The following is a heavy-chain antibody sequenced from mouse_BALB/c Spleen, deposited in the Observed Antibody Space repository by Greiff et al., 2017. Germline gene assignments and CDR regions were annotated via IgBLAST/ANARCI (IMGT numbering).Heavy chain of an antibody. V-gene: IGHV1S56*01. J-gene: IGHJ2*01. D-gene: IGHD2-1*01. CDR1: GYTFTSYY. CDR3: ARVYYGNYDFDY. Sequence: QVQLQQSGPELVKPGASVKMSCKASGYTFTSYYIHWVKQRPGQGLEWIGWIYPGDGSTKYNEKFKGKTTLTADKSSSTAYMLLSSLTSEDSAIYFCARVYYGNYDFDYWGQGTTLTVSS. CDR2: IYPGDGST.